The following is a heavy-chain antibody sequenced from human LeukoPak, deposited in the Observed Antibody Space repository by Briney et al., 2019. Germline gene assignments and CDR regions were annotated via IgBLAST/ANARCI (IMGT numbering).Heavy chain of an antibody. D-gene: IGHD3-10*01. Sequence: ASVKVSCKASGYTFTSYYMHWVRQAPGQGLEWMGWINPNSGGTNYAQKFQGRVTMTRDTSISTAYMELSRLRSDDTAVYYCARVARGLFPTFDYWGQGALVTVSS. CDR2: INPNSGGT. J-gene: IGHJ4*02. CDR3: ARVARGLFPTFDY. V-gene: IGHV1-2*02. CDR1: GYTFTSYY.